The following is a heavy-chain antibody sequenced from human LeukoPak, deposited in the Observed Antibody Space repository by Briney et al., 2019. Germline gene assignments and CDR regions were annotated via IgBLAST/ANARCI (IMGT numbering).Heavy chain of an antibody. Sequence: SETLSLTCTVSGGSISSYYWSWLRQPPGKGREWIGYIYYSGSTNYNPSLKSRVTISVDTSKNQFSLKLRSVTAADTAVYYCARTKYYDFWSGLLRGDYMDVWGKGTTVTIS. CDR3: ARTKYYDFWSGLLRGDYMDV. J-gene: IGHJ6*03. CDR2: IYYSGST. CDR1: GGSISSYY. V-gene: IGHV4-59*01. D-gene: IGHD3-3*01.